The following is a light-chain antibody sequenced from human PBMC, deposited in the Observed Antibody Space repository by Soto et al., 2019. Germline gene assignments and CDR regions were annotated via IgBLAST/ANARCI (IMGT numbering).Light chain of an antibody. J-gene: IGLJ1*01. CDR2: RNN. V-gene: IGLV1-47*01. CDR1: SSNIGSNY. Sequence: LTQPPSASGTPGQRVTISCSRSSSNIGSNYVYWYQQLPGTAPKLLIYRNNQRPSGVPDRFSGSKSGTSASLAISGLRSEDEADYYCAAWDDSLSGRFGTGTKVTVL. CDR3: AAWDDSLSGR.